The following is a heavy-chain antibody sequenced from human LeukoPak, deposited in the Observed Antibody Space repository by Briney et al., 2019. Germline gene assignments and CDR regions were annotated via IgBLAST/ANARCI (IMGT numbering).Heavy chain of an antibody. CDR2: ISHSGST. CDR1: GDSINTYF. D-gene: IGHD6-19*01. Sequence: SETLSLTCNVSGDSINTYFWNWIRQPPGKGLERLGYISHSGSTNYNPSLKSRLTMSVDMSKNQFSLRLTSATAADTAVYFCAKSGWLRRAFFQDWGQGILVTVSS. V-gene: IGHV4-59*01. CDR3: AKSGWLRRAFFQD. J-gene: IGHJ1*01.